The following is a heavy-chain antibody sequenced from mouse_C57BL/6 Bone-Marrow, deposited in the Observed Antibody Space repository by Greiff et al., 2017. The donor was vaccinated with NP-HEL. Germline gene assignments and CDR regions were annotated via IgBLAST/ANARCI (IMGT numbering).Heavy chain of an antibody. J-gene: IGHJ1*03. CDR3: ARDFPYYYGG. V-gene: IGHV1-82*01. CDR1: GYAFSSSW. CDR2: IYPGDGDT. Sequence: QVQLQQSGPELVKPGASVKISCKASGYAFSSSWMNWVKQRPGKGLEWIGRIYPGDGDTNYNGKFKGKATLTADKSSSTAYMQLSSLTSEDSAVYFCARDFPYYYGGWGTGTTVTVSS.